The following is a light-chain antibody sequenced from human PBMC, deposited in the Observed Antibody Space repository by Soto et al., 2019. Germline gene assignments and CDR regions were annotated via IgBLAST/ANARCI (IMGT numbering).Light chain of an antibody. J-gene: IGKJ1*01. CDR3: QQYGSSGT. V-gene: IGKV3-20*01. CDR2: GAS. CDR1: QTVGSDY. Sequence: PWERATLSCRASQTVGSDYLAWYQQKPGQAPRLLIYGASNRATGIPDRFSGSGSGTDFTLTISRLEPEDFAVYYCQQYGSSGTFGQGTKVEI.